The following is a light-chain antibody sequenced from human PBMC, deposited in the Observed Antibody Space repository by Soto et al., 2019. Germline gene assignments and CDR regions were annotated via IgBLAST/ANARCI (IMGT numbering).Light chain of an antibody. CDR2: IDN. CDR1: SSNIGSNP. V-gene: IGLV1-44*01. CDR3: AVWDDSLNGRV. J-gene: IGLJ3*02. Sequence: QSVLTQPPSASGTPGQTVTISCSGSSSNIGSNPVNWYQQLPGTAPKLLIYIDNQRPSGVPDRFSGSKSGTSASLAISGLQSEDEDDYYCAVWDDSLNGRVFGGGTKLTVL.